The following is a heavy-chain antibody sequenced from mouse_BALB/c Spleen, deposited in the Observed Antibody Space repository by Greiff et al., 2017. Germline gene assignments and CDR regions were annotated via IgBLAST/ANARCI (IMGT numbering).Heavy chain of an antibody. CDR2: IYPGDGDT. CDR3: ARGAPIADY. V-gene: IGHV1-87*01. Sequence: VQLQQSGAELARPGASVKLSCKASGYTFTSYWMQWVKQRPGQGLEWIGAIYPGDGDTRYTQKFKGKATLTADKSSSTAYMQLSSLASEDSAVYYCARGAPIADYWGQGTTLTVSS. J-gene: IGHJ2*01. CDR1: GYTFTSYW. D-gene: IGHD6-5*01.